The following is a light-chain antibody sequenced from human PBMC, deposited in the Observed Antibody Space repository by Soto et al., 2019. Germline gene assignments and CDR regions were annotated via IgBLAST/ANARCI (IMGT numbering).Light chain of an antibody. CDR3: QQCFWHWT. CDR1: QSVSSN. Sequence: EIVMTQSPATLSVSPGERATLSCRASQSVSSNLAWYQQKPGQAPRLLIYGAYTRASGIPGRFSGSGSGTEFTLSITSLQPDDFATYYCQQCFWHWTFGQGTKVDIK. CDR2: GAY. J-gene: IGKJ1*01. V-gene: IGKV3-15*01.